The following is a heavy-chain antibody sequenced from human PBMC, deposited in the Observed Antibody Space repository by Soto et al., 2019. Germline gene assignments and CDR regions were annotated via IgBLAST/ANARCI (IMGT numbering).Heavy chain of an antibody. CDR1: GGSISTSNYY. CDR2: IHFRESP. V-gene: IGHV4-39*01. J-gene: IGHJ3*02. D-gene: IGHD3-10*01. CDR3: ARARGSRNRNAFNI. Sequence: SVSLSLTCIVSGGSISTSNYYWAWIRQPPGKALEWFGSIHFRESPHYNTSLWSRVTISVDTSQNQLSLSLGFVTAVDSAVYYCARARGSRNRNAFNIWGNGTMVTVSS.